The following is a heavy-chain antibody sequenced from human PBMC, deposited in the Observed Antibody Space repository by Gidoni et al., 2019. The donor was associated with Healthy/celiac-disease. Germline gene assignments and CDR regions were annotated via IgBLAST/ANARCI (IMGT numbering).Heavy chain of an antibody. CDR2: INHSGST. CDR1: GGSFSGYY. D-gene: IGHD5-18*01. CDR3: ARGKLWSKKGFDY. Sequence: QVQLQQWGAGLLKPSETLSLTCAVYGGSFSGYYWSWIRQPPGKGLEWIGEINHSGSTNYNPSLKSRVTISVDTSKNQFSLKLSSVTAADTAVYYCARGKLWSKKGFDYWGQGTLVTVSS. V-gene: IGHV4-34*01. J-gene: IGHJ4*02.